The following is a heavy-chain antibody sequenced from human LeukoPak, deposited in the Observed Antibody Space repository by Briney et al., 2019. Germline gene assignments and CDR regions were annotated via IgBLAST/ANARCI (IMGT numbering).Heavy chain of an antibody. CDR3: AREVLDVGATMTNYYYYMDV. CDR2: ISTSDSYM. CDR1: GFNFSTSR. D-gene: IGHD1-26*01. V-gene: IGHV3-21*01. J-gene: IGHJ6*03. Sequence: GGSLRLSCVASGFNFSTSRMNWVRQAPGKGLEWVSSISTSDSYMYYGDSVRGRFTISRDNTRNSVYLHMNSLSPEDTAVYYCAREVLDVGATMTNYYYYMDVWGKGTTVTVSS.